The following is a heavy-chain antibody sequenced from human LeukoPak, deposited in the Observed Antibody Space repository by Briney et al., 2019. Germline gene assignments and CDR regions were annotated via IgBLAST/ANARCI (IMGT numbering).Heavy chain of an antibody. CDR2: LSGSSGST. V-gene: IGHV3-23*01. D-gene: IGHD2-2*01. CDR1: GFSFSSYA. Sequence: GGSLRLSCAASGFSFSSYAMSWVRQAPGKGLEWASALSGSSGSTYYADSVKGRFTISRDNSKNTLYLQMNSLRAEDTAVYYCAKAKRGYCSSTSCSEFDYWGQGTLVTVSS. J-gene: IGHJ4*02. CDR3: AKAKRGYCSSTSCSEFDY.